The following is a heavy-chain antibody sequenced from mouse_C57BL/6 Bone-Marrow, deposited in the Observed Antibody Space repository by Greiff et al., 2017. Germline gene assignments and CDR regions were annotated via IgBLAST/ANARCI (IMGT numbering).Heavy chain of an antibody. CDR2: INPYNGGT. Sequence: VQLQESGPVLVKPGASVKMSCKASGYTFTDYYMNWVKQSHGKSLEWIGVINPYNGGTSYNQKFKGKATLTVDKSSSTAYMELNSLTSEDSAFYYCAREDYGTPDYWGQSTTLTVSS. CDR3: AREDYGTPDY. D-gene: IGHD2-1*01. CDR1: GYTFTDYY. J-gene: IGHJ2*01. V-gene: IGHV1-19*01.